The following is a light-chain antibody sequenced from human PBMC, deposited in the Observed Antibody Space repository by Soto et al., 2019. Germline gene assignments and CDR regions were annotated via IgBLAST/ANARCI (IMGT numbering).Light chain of an antibody. CDR3: HRSGIPST. CDR2: AVS. V-gene: IGKV1-39*01. Sequence: DIPLTQSPASLSASVGDRISITCRTSQDVGYYLNWYQQRPGKAPKVLIYAVSELERGGPPRFSPSGSGTDFTITISRLEPEDFETHHCHRSGIPSTFGPGTKVEMK. J-gene: IGKJ1*01. CDR1: QDVGYY.